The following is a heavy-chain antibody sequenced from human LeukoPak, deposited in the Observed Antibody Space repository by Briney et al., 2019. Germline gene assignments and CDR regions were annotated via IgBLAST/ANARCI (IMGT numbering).Heavy chain of an antibody. V-gene: IGHV3-21*01. CDR2: ISSSSSCI. CDR1: GFTFSSYS. Sequence: PGGSLRLSCAASGFTFSSYSMNWVRQAPGKGLEWVSSISSSSSCIYYADSVKGRFTISRDNAKNSLYLQINSLRAEDTAVYYCARGDYYGSGTPGYWGQGTLVTVSS. J-gene: IGHJ4*02. CDR3: ARGDYYGSGTPGY. D-gene: IGHD3-10*01.